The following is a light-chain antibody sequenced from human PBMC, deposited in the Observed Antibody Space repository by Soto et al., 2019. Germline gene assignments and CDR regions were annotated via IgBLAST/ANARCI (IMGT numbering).Light chain of an antibody. CDR1: SSDVGTYNY. Sequence: QSALTRPASVSGSPGQSITISCTGTSSDVGTYNYVSWYQQHSGKAPKLMIYEVSNRPSGVSNRFSGSKSGNTASLTISGLQAEDEADYYCSEYTSSLTLYVFGSGTKVTVL. V-gene: IGLV2-14*01. CDR3: SEYTSSLTLYV. CDR2: EVS. J-gene: IGLJ1*01.